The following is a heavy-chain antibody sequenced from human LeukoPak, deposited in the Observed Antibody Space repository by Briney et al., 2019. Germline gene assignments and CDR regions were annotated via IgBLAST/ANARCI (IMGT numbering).Heavy chain of an antibody. J-gene: IGHJ3*02. Sequence: PGGSLRLSCSASGFTVSSNYMSWVRQAPGKGLEWVSVIYSGGSTYYADSVKGRFTISRDNSKNTLYLQMNSLRAEDTAVYYCARGRTGGAFDIWGQGTMVTVSS. CDR1: GFTVSSNY. CDR2: IYSGGST. V-gene: IGHV3-66*01. CDR3: ARGRTGGAFDI. D-gene: IGHD1/OR15-1a*01.